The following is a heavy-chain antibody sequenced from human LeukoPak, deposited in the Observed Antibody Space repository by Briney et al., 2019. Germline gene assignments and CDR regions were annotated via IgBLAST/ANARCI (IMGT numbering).Heavy chain of an antibody. CDR1: GITFDYHA. Sequence: PGGSLRLSCVVSGITFDYHALSWVRQAPGKGLEWVSGINGVGDRADYADSVRGRFIISRDNAKNSLYLLMNNLRPEDTGVYYCARDRPTGASRVFLVQWGQGTLVTVSS. CDR2: INGVGDRA. CDR3: ARDRPTGASRVFLVQ. J-gene: IGHJ4*02. V-gene: IGHV3-23*01. D-gene: IGHD3-3*01.